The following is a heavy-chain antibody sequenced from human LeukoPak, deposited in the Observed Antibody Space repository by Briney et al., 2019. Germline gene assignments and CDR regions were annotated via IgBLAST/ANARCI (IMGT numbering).Heavy chain of an antibody. CDR1: GFTFSSYA. CDR2: ISGSGGST. Sequence: PGGSLRLSCAASGFTFSSYAMSWIRQAPGKGLEWVSGISGSGGSTYYADSVKGRFTTSRDNSKNTMYMQMNSLRAEDTAVYYCAKDRIAVAAATPDYWGQGALVTVSS. D-gene: IGHD6-19*01. CDR3: AKDRIAVAAATPDY. J-gene: IGHJ4*02. V-gene: IGHV3-23*01.